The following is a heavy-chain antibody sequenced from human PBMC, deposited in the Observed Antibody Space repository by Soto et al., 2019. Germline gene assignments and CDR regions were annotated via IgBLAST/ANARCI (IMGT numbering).Heavy chain of an antibody. V-gene: IGHV3-74*01. CDR1: GFDFSNTW. J-gene: IGHJ4*02. CDR2: INSDGSSI. CDR3: AKDWYHTIDS. Sequence: GGSLRLSCATSGFDFSNTWIHWVRQVPGQGLVWVSRINSDGSSIIYADSVKGRFTLSRDNAKNTVHLQMSSLRVEDTAVYYCAKDWYHTIDSWGQGIPVTVSS. D-gene: IGHD1-20*01.